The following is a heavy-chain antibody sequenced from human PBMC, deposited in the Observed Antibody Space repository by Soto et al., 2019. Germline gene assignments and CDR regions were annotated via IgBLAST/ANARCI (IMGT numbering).Heavy chain of an antibody. J-gene: IGHJ4*02. V-gene: IGHV3-33*01. CDR3: ARDISTARWLPYYFDY. D-gene: IGHD3-9*01. CDR1: GFTFSSYG. Sequence: QVQLVESGGGVVQPGRSLGLSCAASGFTFSSYGMHWVRQAPGKGLEWVAVIWYDGSNNYYADSVKGRFTISRDNSKNTLYLQMNSLRAEDTAVYYCARDISTARWLPYYFDYWGQGTLVTVSS. CDR2: IWYDGSNN.